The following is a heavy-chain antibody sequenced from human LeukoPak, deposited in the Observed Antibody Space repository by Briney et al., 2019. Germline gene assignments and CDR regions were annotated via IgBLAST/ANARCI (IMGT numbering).Heavy chain of an antibody. D-gene: IGHD4-17*01. Sequence: SVKVSFKASVGTFSSYAISWVRQAPGQGLEWMGRIIPILGIANYAQKFQGRVTITADKSTSTAYMELSSLRSEDTAVYYCASPKSYDYYYYGMDVWGQGTTVTVSS. CDR3: ASPKSYDYYYYGMDV. CDR2: IIPILGIA. J-gene: IGHJ6*02. V-gene: IGHV1-69*04. CDR1: VGTFSSYA.